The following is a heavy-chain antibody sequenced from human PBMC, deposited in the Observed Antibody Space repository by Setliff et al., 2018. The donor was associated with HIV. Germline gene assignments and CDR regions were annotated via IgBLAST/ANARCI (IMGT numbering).Heavy chain of an antibody. Sequence: SETLSLTCTVSGGSISSYCWNWIRQSPGRGLEWIGFIFSSGSTKYNPSLQSRVTMSIDTSKNQFSLKLTSVTAADTAVYYCASLYADDYWGQGTLVTVSS. CDR2: IFSSGST. V-gene: IGHV4-4*09. J-gene: IGHJ4*02. D-gene: IGHD3-16*01. CDR3: ASLYADDY. CDR1: GGSISSYC.